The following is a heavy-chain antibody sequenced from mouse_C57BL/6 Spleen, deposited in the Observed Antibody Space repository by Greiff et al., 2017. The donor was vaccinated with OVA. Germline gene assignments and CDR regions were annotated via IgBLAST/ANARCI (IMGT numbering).Heavy chain of an antibody. CDR1: GFTFSDYG. J-gene: IGHJ2*01. CDR2: ISSGSSTI. CDR3: ASRDFDY. Sequence: VKLVESGGGLVKPGGSLKLSCAASGFTFSDYGMHFVRPAPETGLEWVAYISSGSSTIYYADTVKCRFTISRDNAKNTLFLQMTSLRSEDTAMYYCASRDFDYWGQGTTLTGSS. D-gene: IGHD3-3*01. V-gene: IGHV5-17*01.